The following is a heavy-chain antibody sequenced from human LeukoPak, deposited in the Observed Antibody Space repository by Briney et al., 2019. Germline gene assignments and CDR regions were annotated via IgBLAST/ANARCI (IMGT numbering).Heavy chain of an antibody. Sequence: GGSLRLSCAASGFTFSDYYMSWIRQAPGKGLEWVSYISSSSSHTNYADSVKGRVTTSRDNAKNSLYLQMNSLRAEDTAVYYCARDSSLGYCSSTSCYVDYWGQGTLVTVSS. J-gene: IGHJ4*01. CDR2: ISSSSSHT. D-gene: IGHD2-2*01. CDR1: GFTFSDYY. CDR3: ARDSSLGYCSSTSCYVDY. V-gene: IGHV3-11*06.